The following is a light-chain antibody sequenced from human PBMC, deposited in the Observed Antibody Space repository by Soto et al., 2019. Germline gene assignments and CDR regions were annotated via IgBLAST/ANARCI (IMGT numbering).Light chain of an antibody. J-gene: IGKJ1*01. CDR1: QSVSSTY. Sequence: EIVLTQSPGTLSLSPGERATLSCRASQSVSSTYLAWYQQKPGQAPRLLIYRASNRATGIPDRFSGSGSGTDFTLTISRLEPEDFAVYYCQQYGGSRWTFGQGTRVDI. V-gene: IGKV3-20*01. CDR2: RAS. CDR3: QQYGGSRWT.